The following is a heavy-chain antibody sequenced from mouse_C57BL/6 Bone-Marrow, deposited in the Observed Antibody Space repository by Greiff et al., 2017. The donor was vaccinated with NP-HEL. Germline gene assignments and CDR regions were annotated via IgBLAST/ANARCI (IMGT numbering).Heavy chain of an antibody. CDR2: ISSGGDYI. Sequence: VQLVESGEGLVKPGGSLKLSCAASGFTFSSYAMSWVRQTPEKRLEWVAYISSGGDYIYYADTVKGRFTISRDNARNTLYLQMSSLKSEDTAMYYCTREDYYGSIGYFDVWGTGTTVTVSS. J-gene: IGHJ1*03. D-gene: IGHD1-1*01. CDR1: GFTFSSYA. V-gene: IGHV5-9-1*02. CDR3: TREDYYGSIGYFDV.